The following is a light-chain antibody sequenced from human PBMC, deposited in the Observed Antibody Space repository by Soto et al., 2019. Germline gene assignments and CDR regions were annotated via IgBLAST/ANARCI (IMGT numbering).Light chain of an antibody. CDR1: QSISSW. J-gene: IGKJ1*01. Sequence: DIQMTQSPSTLSASVGDRVTITCRASQSISSWLAWYQQKPGEAPKLLIYKASSLESGVPSRFSGSGSGTEFTLTISSLQPDDFAPYYCQQYNSYWTFGQGTKVEIK. CDR3: QQYNSYWT. V-gene: IGKV1-5*03. CDR2: KAS.